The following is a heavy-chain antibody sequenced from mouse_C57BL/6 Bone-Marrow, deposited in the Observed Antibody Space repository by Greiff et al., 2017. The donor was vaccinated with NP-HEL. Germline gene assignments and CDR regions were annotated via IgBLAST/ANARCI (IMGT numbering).Heavy chain of an antibody. CDR3: ASYMGDTVVPRGYYYAMDY. CDR2: IRNKANGYTT. D-gene: IGHD1-1*01. V-gene: IGHV7-3*01. Sequence: EVQLVESGGGLVQPGGSLSLSCAASGFTFTDYYMSWVRQPPGKALEWLGFIRNKANGYTTEYSASVKGRFTISRVNSQSILYLQMNALRAEDSATYYCASYMGDTVVPRGYYYAMDYWGQGTSVTVSS. J-gene: IGHJ4*01. CDR1: GFTFTDYY.